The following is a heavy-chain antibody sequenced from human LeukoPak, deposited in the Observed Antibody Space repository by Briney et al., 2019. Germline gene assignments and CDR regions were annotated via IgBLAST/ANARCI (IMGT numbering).Heavy chain of an antibody. CDR2: ISGSGGST. D-gene: IGHD2-15*01. Sequence: PGGSLRLSCAAAGFTFSNYAMTWVRQAPGRGLEWVSSISGSGGSTYYADSVKGRFTISRDNSKNTLYLQMYSLRAEDTAVYYCAKLGEDLAVGVAGYWLDPWGQGTLVTVSS. V-gene: IGHV3-23*01. CDR1: GFTFSNYA. CDR3: AKLGEDLAVGVAGYWLDP. J-gene: IGHJ5*02.